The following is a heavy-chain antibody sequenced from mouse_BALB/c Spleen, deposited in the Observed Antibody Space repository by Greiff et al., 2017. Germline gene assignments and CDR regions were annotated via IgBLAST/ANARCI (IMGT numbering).Heavy chain of an antibody. Sequence: VKLMESGPGLVAPSQSLSITCTVSGFSLTSYGVHWVRQPPGKGLEWLGVIWAGGSTNYNSALMSRLSISKDNSKSQVFLKMNSRQTDDTAMYYCAIYYGSSPWFAYWGQGTLVTVSA. D-gene: IGHD1-1*01. V-gene: IGHV2-9*02. CDR2: IWAGGST. CDR3: AIYYGSSPWFAY. CDR1: GFSLTSYG. J-gene: IGHJ3*01.